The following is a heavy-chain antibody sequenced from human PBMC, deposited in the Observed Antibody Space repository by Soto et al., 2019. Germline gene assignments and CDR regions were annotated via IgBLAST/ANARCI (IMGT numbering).Heavy chain of an antibody. V-gene: IGHV3-53*02. CDR2: IFSGGIT. CDR3: GVGNPFDF. CDR1: GVTVSNNY. Sequence: EVQLVETGGGLIQPGGSLRLSCAASGVTVSNNYMSWVRQAPGKGLEWVSVIFSGGITDYADSVKGRFTISRDNSKNTLYFKMNSVRAGDTAVYYCGVGNPFDFGAQGTMLTVSS. J-gene: IGHJ3*01. D-gene: IGHD1-26*01.